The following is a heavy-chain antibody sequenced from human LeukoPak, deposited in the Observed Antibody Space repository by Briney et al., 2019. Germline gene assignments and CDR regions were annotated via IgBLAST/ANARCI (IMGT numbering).Heavy chain of an antibody. CDR1: GYTFTGYY. CDR2: INPNSGGT. CDR3: ARGRLRVGIGKAYQWLVHP. V-gene: IGHV1-2*02. D-gene: IGHD6-19*01. Sequence: HGASVKVSCKASGYTFTGYYMHWVRQAPGQGLEWMGWINPNSGGTNYAQKFQGRVTMTRDTSISTAYMELSRLRSDDTAVYYCARGRLRVGIGKAYQWLVHPWGQGTLVTVSS. J-gene: IGHJ5*02.